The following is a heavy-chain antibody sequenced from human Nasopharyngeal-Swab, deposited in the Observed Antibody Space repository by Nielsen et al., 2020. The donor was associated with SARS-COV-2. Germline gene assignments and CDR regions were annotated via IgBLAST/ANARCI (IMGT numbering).Heavy chain of an antibody. V-gene: IGHV3-48*04. CDR2: ISSSGSTI. D-gene: IGHD3-9*01. J-gene: IGHJ4*02. Sequence: GESLKISCAASGFTFSSYWMSWVRQAPGKGLEWVSYISSSGSTIYYADSVKGRFTISRDNAKNSLYLQMNSLRAEDTAVYYCARDALDDILTGYYYYFDYWGQGTLVTVSS. CDR1: GFTFSSYW. CDR3: ARDALDDILTGYYYYFDY.